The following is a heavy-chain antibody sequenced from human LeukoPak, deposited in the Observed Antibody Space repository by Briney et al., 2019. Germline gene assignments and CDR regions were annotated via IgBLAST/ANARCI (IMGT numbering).Heavy chain of an antibody. CDR2: IKQDGSEK. D-gene: IGHD3-10*01. CDR3: ARGNSGAFDT. Sequence: GGSLRLSCAASGFTFSNYWINWVRQAPGKGLEWVANIKQDGSEKSYVDPVKGRFTISRDNTKNSLYLQMNSLRAEDTAVYYCARGNSGAFDTWGRGTMVTVSS. V-gene: IGHV3-7*01. J-gene: IGHJ3*02. CDR1: GFTFSNYW.